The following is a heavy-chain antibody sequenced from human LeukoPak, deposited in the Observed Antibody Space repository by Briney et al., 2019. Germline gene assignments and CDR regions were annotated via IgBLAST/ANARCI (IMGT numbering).Heavy chain of an antibody. J-gene: IGHJ4*02. Sequence: GASVKVSCKAFGYTFTSNYMHWVRQAPGQGLEWMGWISAYNGNTNYAQKLQGRVTMTTDTSTSTAYMELRSLRSDDTAVYYCARDSTSDSSLDYWGQGTLVTVSS. CDR1: GYTFTSNY. CDR3: ARDSTSDSSLDY. D-gene: IGHD3-22*01. CDR2: ISAYNGNT. V-gene: IGHV1-18*04.